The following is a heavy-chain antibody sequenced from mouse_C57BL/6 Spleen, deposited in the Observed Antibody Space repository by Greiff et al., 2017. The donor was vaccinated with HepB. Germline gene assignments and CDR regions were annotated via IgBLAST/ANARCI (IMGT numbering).Heavy chain of an antibody. CDR3: ARRITTVVARYFDV. J-gene: IGHJ1*03. CDR2: IYPSDSET. CDR1: GYTFTSYW. Sequence: VKLQQPGAELVRPGSSVKLSCKASGYTFTSYWMDWVKQRPGQGLEWIGNIYPSDSETHYNQKFKDKATLTVDKSSSTAYMQLSSLTSEDSAVYYCARRITTVVARYFDVWGTGTTVTVSS. V-gene: IGHV1-61*01. D-gene: IGHD1-1*01.